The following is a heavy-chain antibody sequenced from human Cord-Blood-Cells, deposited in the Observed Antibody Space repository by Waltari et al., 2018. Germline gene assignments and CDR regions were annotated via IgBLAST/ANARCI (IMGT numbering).Heavy chain of an antibody. CDR3: ATSTLGVFDY. CDR1: GFTFRSFG. J-gene: IGHJ4*02. CDR2: IRYDGSNK. V-gene: IGHV3-30*02. Sequence: QVQLVESGGGVVQPGGSLRLSCAASGFTFRSFGMHWVRQAPGKGLEWVAFIRYDGSNKYYADSVKGRFTISRDNSKNTLYLQMNSLRAEDTAVYYCATSTLGVFDYWGQGTLVTVSS. D-gene: IGHD1-26*01.